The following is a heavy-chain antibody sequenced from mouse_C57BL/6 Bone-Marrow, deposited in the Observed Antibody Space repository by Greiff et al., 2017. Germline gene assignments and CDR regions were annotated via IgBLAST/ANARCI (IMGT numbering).Heavy chain of an antibody. CDR3: ARDLDGTFTFAY. V-gene: IGHV7-1*01. CDR2: SRNKANDYTT. Sequence: EVKVVESGGGLVQSGRSLRLSCATSGFTFSDFYMEWVRQAPGKGLEWIAASRNKANDYTTEYSASVKGRFIVSRDTSQSILYLQMNALRAEDTAIYYCARDLDGTFTFAYWGQGTLVTVSA. D-gene: IGHD2-1*01. J-gene: IGHJ3*01. CDR1: GFTFSDFY.